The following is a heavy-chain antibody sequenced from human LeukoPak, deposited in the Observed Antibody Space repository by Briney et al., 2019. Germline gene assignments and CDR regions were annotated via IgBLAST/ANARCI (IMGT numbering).Heavy chain of an antibody. J-gene: IGHJ6*03. CDR3: AKDRRSNGSGSPSGYMDV. CDR2: ISGSGDST. CDR1: GFTFSNCA. D-gene: IGHD3-10*01. Sequence: GGSLRLSCAASGFTFSNCALSWVRQAPGKGLEWVSAISGSGDSTYYADSVKGRFTISRDNSKNTLYLQMTSLRAEDTAMYYCAKDRRSNGSGSPSGYMDVWGKGTTVTVSS. V-gene: IGHV3-23*01.